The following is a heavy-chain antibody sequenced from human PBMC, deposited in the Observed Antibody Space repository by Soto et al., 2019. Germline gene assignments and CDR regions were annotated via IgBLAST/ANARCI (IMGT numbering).Heavy chain of an antibody. J-gene: IGHJ1*01. D-gene: IGHD1-26*01. CDR3: VKMYSGSYSREYFQH. CDR2: ISSNGGST. CDR1: GFTFSSYA. Sequence: GGSLRLSCSASGFTFSSYAMHWVRQAPGKGLAYVSAISSNGGSTYYADSVKGRFTISRDNSKNTLYLQMSSLRAEDTAVYYCVKMYSGSYSREYFQHWGQGTLVTVSS. V-gene: IGHV3-64D*06.